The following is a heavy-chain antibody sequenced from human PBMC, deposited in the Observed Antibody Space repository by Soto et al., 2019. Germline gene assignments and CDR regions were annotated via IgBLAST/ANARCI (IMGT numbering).Heavy chain of an antibody. V-gene: IGHV3-66*01. CDR2: IYSGGST. D-gene: IGHD1-26*01. CDR3: ARELGAGSRLDYYYGMDV. J-gene: IGHJ6*02. Sequence: GGSLRLSCAASGFTVSSNYMSWVRQAPGKGLEWVSVIYSGGSTYYADSVKGRFTISRDNSKNTLYLQMNSLRAEDTAVYYCARELGAGSRLDYYYGMDVWGQGTTVTVSS. CDR1: GFTVSSNY.